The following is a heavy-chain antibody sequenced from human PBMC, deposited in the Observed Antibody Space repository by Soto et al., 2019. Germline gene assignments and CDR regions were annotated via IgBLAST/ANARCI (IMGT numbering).Heavy chain of an antibody. V-gene: IGHV4-34*01. J-gene: IGHJ4*02. CDR2: INHSGST. Sequence: PSETLSLTCAVYGGSFSGYYLSWIRQPPGKGLEWIGEINHSGSTNYNPSLKSRVTISVDTSKNQFSLKLSSVTAADTAVYYCARSPYVLLWFGELSKRSPLFDYWGQGTLVTVSS. D-gene: IGHD3-10*01. CDR3: ARSPYVLLWFGELSKRSPLFDY. CDR1: GGSFSGYY.